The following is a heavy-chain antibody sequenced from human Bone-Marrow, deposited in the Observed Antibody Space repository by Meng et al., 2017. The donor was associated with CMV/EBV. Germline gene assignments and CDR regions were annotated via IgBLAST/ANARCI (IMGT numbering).Heavy chain of an antibody. J-gene: IGHJ4*02. V-gene: IGHV1-2*02. Sequence: ASVKVSCKTSGYPFISYDINWVRQAAGQGLEWMGWINPNTGGTNYAQKFQGRVTMTRDTSISTAYMELSRLRSDDTAVYYCARVPIVGATADYFDYWGQGTLVTVSS. CDR2: INPNTGGT. D-gene: IGHD1-26*01. CDR1: GYPFISYD. CDR3: ARVPIVGATADYFDY.